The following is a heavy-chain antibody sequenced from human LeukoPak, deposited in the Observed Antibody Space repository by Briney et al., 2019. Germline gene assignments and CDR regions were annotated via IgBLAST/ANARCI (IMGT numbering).Heavy chain of an antibody. D-gene: IGHD3-22*01. V-gene: IGHV3-30-3*01. Sequence: GGSLRLSCTASGFTFSSYAMHWVRQAPGKGLEWVAVISYDGSNKYYADSVKGRFTISRDNSKNTLYLQMNSLRAEDTAVYYCARDSSGYDYWGQGTLVTVSS. CDR3: ARDSSGYDY. CDR2: ISYDGSNK. CDR1: GFTFSSYA. J-gene: IGHJ4*02.